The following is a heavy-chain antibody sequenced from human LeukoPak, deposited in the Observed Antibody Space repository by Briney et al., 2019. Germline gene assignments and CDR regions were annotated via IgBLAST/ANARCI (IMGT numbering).Heavy chain of an antibody. CDR2: IHHSGNA. J-gene: IGHJ4*02. CDR3: ARVMIRGQHLASSDY. D-gene: IGHD6-13*01. Sequence: SETLSLTCTVSGDSISSGNYHWAWIRQPPGKGLECIGSIHHSGNAYYNSSLESRVTISVDMSKNQFSLQLRSVTAADTAVYYCARVMIRGQHLASSDYWGQGTLVTVSS. CDR1: GDSISSGNYH. V-gene: IGHV4-39*07.